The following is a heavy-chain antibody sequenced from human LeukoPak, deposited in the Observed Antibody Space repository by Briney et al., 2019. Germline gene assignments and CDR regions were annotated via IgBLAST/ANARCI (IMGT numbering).Heavy chain of an antibody. CDR2: ISASGSAT. D-gene: IGHD1-26*01. V-gene: IGHV3-23*01. CDR1: GFIFSNYG. Sequence: GGSLRLSCAASGFIFSNYGMNWVRHAPGKGLEWVAAISASGSATSYADSVRGRFTISRDNSKSTTYLQMNSLRAEDTAVYYCASSRSYRFDYWGQGTLVTVSS. CDR3: ASSRSYRFDY. J-gene: IGHJ4*02.